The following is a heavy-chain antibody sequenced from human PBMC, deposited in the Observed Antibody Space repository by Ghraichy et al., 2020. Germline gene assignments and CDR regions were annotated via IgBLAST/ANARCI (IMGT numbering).Heavy chain of an antibody. Sequence: ASVKVSCKASGYTFTGYYMHWVRQAPGQGLEWMGWINSKSGGTNYAQKFQGRATMTRDTAISAAYMELRGLRPDDTAVYFCARVDNKTYTSLDYWGQGTLVAVSS. D-gene: IGHD1-1*01. CDR3: ARVDNKTYTSLDY. J-gene: IGHJ4*02. CDR2: INSKSGGT. V-gene: IGHV1-2*02. CDR1: GYTFTGYY.